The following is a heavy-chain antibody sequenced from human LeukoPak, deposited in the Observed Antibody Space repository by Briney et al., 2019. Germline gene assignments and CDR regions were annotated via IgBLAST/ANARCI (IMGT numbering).Heavy chain of an antibody. Sequence: GGSLRLSCAASGFTFSIYGMGWVRQAPGKGLEWVSSISDNGGNTYYADSAKGRLTISRDNSKNTLYLQMTSLRAEDTALYYCAKDQYYYDSSGYYWGQGTLVTVSS. J-gene: IGHJ4*02. CDR2: ISDNGGNT. CDR3: AKDQYYYDSSGYY. CDR1: GFTFSIYG. V-gene: IGHV3-23*01. D-gene: IGHD3-22*01.